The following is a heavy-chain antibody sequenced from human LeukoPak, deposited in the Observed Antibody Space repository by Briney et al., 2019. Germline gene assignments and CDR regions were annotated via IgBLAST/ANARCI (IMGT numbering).Heavy chain of an antibody. CDR2: IYHSGST. CDR1: GYSISSGYY. Sequence: SETLSLTCTVSGYSISSGYYWGWIRQPPGKGLEWIGSIYHSGSTYYNPSLKSRVTISVDTSKNQFTLKLSSVTAADTAVYYCASSVPEMATTYYFDYWGQGTLVTVSS. D-gene: IGHD5-24*01. CDR3: ASSVPEMATTYYFDY. V-gene: IGHV4-38-2*02. J-gene: IGHJ4*02.